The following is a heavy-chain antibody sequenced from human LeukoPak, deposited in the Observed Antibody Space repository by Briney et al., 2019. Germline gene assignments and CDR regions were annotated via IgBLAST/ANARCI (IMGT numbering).Heavy chain of an antibody. CDR1: GLTVSSNC. D-gene: IGHD4-17*01. V-gene: IGHV3-53*01. J-gene: IGHJ4*02. CDR3: ARELRGRFDC. Sequence: PGGSLRLSCAASGLTVSSNCMSWVRQAPGKGLEWVSIIYSGGSTYYADSVKGRFTISKDNSKNTVYLQMNSLRAEDTAVYFCARELRGRFDCWGQGTLVTVSS. CDR2: IYSGGST.